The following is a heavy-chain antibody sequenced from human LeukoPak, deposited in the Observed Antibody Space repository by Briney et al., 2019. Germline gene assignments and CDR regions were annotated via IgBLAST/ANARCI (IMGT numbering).Heavy chain of an antibody. CDR2: IKPSGGST. J-gene: IGHJ4*02. D-gene: IGHD2/OR15-2a*01. CDR3: AREVPENFNFDY. Sequence: ASVKVSCKASGYTFTSYYTHWVRQAPGQGLEWMGIIKPSGGSTLYAQKFQGRVTVTSDMSTSTVYVELSSLRSEDTAIYYCAREVPENFNFDYWGQGTLVTVSS. V-gene: IGHV1-46*01. CDR1: GYTFTSYY.